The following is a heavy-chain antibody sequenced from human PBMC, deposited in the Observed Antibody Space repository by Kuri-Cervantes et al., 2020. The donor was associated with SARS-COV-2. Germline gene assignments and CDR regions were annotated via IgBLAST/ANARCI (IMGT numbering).Heavy chain of an antibody. Sequence: ASVKVSCKASGYTFTSYYMHWVRQAPGQGLVWMGIINPSGGSTSYAQKFQGRVTMTRDTSTSTVYMELSSLRSEDTAVYYCAREDIVVVPAYYDDAFDIWGQGTMVTVSS. CDR2: INPSGGST. CDR3: AREDIVVVPAYYDDAFDI. CDR1: GYTFTSYY. V-gene: IGHV1-46*01. D-gene: IGHD2-2*01. J-gene: IGHJ3*02.